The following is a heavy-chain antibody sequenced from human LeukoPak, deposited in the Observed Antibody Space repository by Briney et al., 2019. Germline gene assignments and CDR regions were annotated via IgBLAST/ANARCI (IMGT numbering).Heavy chain of an antibody. J-gene: IGHJ5*02. D-gene: IGHD3-10*01. V-gene: IGHV3-64D*09. Sequence: PGGSLRLSCAVSGFTVSSSYMTWVRQGPGKGLQYVSAISSNGGSTYYADSVKGRFTISRDNSKNTLHLQMSSLRPEDTAVYYCVGVRWFGGSNWFDPWGQGTLVTVSS. CDR2: ISSNGGST. CDR3: VGVRWFGGSNWFDP. CDR1: GFTVSSSY.